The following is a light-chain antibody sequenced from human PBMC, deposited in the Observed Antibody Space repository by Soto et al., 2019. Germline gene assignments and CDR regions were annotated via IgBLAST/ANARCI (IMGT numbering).Light chain of an antibody. CDR3: QQYGSSSWT. CDR2: GAS. J-gene: IGKJ1*01. Sequence: EIVLTQSPGTLSLSPGERATLSCRASESVTSNFLAWYQQKPGQAPRLLICGASSRATGIPDRFSGSGSGTDFTLTISRLEPEDFAVYYCQQYGSSSWTFGQGTKVDIK. V-gene: IGKV3-20*01. CDR1: ESVTSNF.